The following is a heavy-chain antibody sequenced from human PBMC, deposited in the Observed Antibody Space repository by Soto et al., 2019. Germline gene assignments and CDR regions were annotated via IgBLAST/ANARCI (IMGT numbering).Heavy chain of an antibody. J-gene: IGHJ4*02. CDR2: MNPHTGET. D-gene: IGHD6-6*01. CDR1: GYNFISSE. Sequence: QVQLVQSGAEVKKPGASVKVSCKTSGYNFISSEISWVRQAPGQGLELMGWMNPHTGETDATRKFQGRLTMTRNIAINTAYLELSSLTYEDKAVYYCAKKHSGSSLAYWGQGSLVTVSS. V-gene: IGHV1-8*02. CDR3: AKKHSGSSLAY.